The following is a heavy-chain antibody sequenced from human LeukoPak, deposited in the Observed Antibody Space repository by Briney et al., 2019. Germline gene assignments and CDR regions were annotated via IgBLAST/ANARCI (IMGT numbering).Heavy chain of an antibody. CDR2: LNWNGRST. CDR3: ARVLGGSYYEFDY. D-gene: IGHD1-26*01. CDR1: GFTFDDYG. J-gene: IGHJ4*02. V-gene: IGHV3-20*04. Sequence: GGSLRLSCAASGFTFDDYGMSWVRQPPGKGLEWVSGLNWNGRSTGHADSVKGRFTISRDNAKNSLYLQMNSLRAKDTALYYCARVLGGSYYEFDYWGQGTVVTVSS.